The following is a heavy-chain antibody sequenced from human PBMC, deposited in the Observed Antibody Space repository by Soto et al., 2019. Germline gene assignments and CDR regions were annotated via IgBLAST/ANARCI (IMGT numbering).Heavy chain of an antibody. CDR3: ARIESIARNWFDP. D-gene: IGHD6-13*01. V-gene: IGHV5-10-1*01. CDR2: IDPVDSYA. J-gene: IGHJ5*02. Sequence: PGESLKISCKGSGFIFTNYWISCVLQMPGKGLEWMGNIDPVDSYANYSPSFQGHVTFSVDTSISTAYLQWSSLKASDTAMYFCARIESIARNWFDPWGQGTLVTVSS. CDR1: GFIFTNYW.